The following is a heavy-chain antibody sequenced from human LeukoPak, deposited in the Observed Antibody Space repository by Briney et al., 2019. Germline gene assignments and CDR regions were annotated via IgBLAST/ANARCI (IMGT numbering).Heavy chain of an antibody. CDR2: MNPNSGNT. V-gene: IGHV1-8*02. Sequence: ASVKVSCKASGYTFTSYGISWVRQATGQGLEWMGWMNPNSGNTGYAQKFQGRVTMTRNTSISTAYMELSSLRSEDTAVYYCAISWGPLRFSWRRGYYGMDVWGQGTTVTVSS. CDR1: GYTFTSYG. J-gene: IGHJ6*02. CDR3: AISWGPLRFSWRRGYYGMDV. D-gene: IGHD3-3*01.